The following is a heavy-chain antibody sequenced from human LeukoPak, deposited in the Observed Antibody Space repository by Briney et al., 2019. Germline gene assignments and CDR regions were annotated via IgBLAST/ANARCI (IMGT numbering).Heavy chain of an antibody. J-gene: IGHJ4*02. CDR2: IYSGGST. Sequence: GGSLRLSCAASGFTVSSNYMSWVRQAPGKGLEWVSVIYSGGSTYYADSVKGRFTISRDNSKNTLYLQMNSLRTEDTAVYYCARGVGSGSRLRAGDYWGQGTLVTVSS. CDR3: ARGVGSGSRLRAGDY. CDR1: GFTVSSNY. D-gene: IGHD1-26*01. V-gene: IGHV3-53*01.